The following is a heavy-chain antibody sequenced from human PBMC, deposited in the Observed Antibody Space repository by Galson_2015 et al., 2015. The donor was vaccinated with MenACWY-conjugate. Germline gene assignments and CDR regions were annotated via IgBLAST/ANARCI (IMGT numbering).Heavy chain of an antibody. J-gene: IGHJ4*02. CDR3: ATGVFATAFDY. CDR1: GFSVSSNY. V-gene: IGHV3-15*01. Sequence: SLRLSCAASGFSVSSNYMSWVRQAPGKGLEWVGRIKSKTDDETTDYAAPVKGRFTISRDDSKTTLYLQMNSLKTEDTAVYYCATGVFATAFDYWGQGTLVTVSS. D-gene: IGHD2-21*01. CDR2: IKSKTDDETT.